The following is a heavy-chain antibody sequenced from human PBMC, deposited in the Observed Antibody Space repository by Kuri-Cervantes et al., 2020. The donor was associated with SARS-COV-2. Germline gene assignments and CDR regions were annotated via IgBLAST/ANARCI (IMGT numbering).Heavy chain of an antibody. CDR3: AKAPLGAFDI. Sequence: SLKISCAASGFTFDDYAMHWVRQAPGKGLEWVSGISWNSGSIGYADSVKGRFTISRDNSKNTLYLQMNSLRAKDTAVYYCAKAPLGAFDIWGQGTMVTVSS. D-gene: IGHD7-27*01. J-gene: IGHJ3*02. CDR2: ISWNSGSI. CDR1: GFTFDDYA. V-gene: IGHV3-9*01.